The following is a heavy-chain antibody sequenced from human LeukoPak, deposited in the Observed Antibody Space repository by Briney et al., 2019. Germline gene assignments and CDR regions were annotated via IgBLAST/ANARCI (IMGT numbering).Heavy chain of an antibody. CDR2: ISPSGGDT. V-gene: IGHV1-46*01. Sequence: ASVKVSCKASGYPFTTYFIHWVRQAPGQGLEWMGLISPSGGDTTYAQKFQGRVTMTRDTSSNTVYMDLSGLKSEDTAVYYCARFSSSSGSYYFDYWGQGTLVTVSS. CDR3: ARFSSSSGSYYFDY. J-gene: IGHJ4*02. CDR1: GYPFTTYF. D-gene: IGHD6-13*01.